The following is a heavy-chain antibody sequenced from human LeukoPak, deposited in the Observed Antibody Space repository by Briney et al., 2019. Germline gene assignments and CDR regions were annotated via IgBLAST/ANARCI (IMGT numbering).Heavy chain of an antibody. Sequence: PGASLRLSCAASGFTFSSYAMSWVRQAPGKGLEWVSAISGSGGSTYYADSVKGRFTISRDNSKNTLYLQMNSLRAGDTAVYYCVSDSSGWSVYGMDVWGQGTTVTVSS. J-gene: IGHJ6*02. CDR1: GFTFSSYA. CDR2: ISGSGGST. CDR3: VSDSSGWSVYGMDV. V-gene: IGHV3-23*01. D-gene: IGHD6-19*01.